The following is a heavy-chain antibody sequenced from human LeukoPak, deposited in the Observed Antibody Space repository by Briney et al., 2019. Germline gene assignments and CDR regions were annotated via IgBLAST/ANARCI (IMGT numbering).Heavy chain of an antibody. Sequence: TSETLSLTCAVYGGSFSGYYWSWIRQPPGKGLEWIGEINNSGSTNYNPSLKSRVTISVDTSKNQFSLKLTSVTAADTAVYYCARGSVVGLGYWGQGTLVTVSS. CDR3: ARGSVVGLGY. CDR1: GGSFSGYY. J-gene: IGHJ4*02. CDR2: INNSGST. D-gene: IGHD3-16*01. V-gene: IGHV4-34*01.